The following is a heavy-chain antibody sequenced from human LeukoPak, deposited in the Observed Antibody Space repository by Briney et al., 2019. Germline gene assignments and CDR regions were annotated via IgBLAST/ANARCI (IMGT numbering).Heavy chain of an antibody. Sequence: SETLSLTCTVSGGSISSYYWSWIRQPPGKGLEWIGYIYYSGSTNYNPSLKSRVTISVDTSKNRFSLKLSSVTAADTAVYYCARVGYCSSTSCYSANPDYYYYGMDVWGQGTTVTVSS. CDR1: GGSISSYY. CDR2: IYYSGST. V-gene: IGHV4-59*01. CDR3: ARVGYCSSTSCYSANPDYYYYGMDV. J-gene: IGHJ6*02. D-gene: IGHD2-2*01.